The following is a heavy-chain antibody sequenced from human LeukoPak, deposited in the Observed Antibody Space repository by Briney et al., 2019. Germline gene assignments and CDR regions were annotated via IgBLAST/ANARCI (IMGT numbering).Heavy chain of an antibody. J-gene: IGHJ6*02. CDR3: ARAYYYYYGMDA. CDR2: IWYDGSNK. CDR1: GFTFSSYG. V-gene: IGHV3-33*01. Sequence: GGSLRLSCAASGFTFSSYGMHWVRQAPGKGLEWVAVIWYDGSNKYYADSVKGRFTISRDNSKNTLYLQMNSLRAEDTAVYYCARAYYYYYGMDAWGQGTTVTVSS.